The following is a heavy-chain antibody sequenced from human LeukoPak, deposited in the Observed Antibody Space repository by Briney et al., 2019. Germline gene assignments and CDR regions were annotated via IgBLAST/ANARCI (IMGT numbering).Heavy chain of an antibody. CDR3: ARDRGSVGATAFGMDV. V-gene: IGHV3-33*01. Sequence: GGPLRLSCAASGFPFSSYGMHWVRQAPGKGLEWVAVTWYDGSYKWYADSVKGRFTISRDNFKSTLYLQMDSLRAEDTAVYYCARDRGSVGATAFGMDVWGQGTTVAVFS. J-gene: IGHJ6*02. CDR2: TWYDGSYK. CDR1: GFPFSSYG. D-gene: IGHD1-26*01.